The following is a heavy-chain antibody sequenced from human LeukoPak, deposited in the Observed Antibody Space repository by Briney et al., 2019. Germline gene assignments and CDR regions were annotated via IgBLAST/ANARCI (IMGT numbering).Heavy chain of an antibody. CDR2: IYTSGST. J-gene: IGHJ4*02. V-gene: IGHV4-4*07. D-gene: IGHD2-15*01. CDR3: ARNYCSGGSCYSADY. Sequence: SETLSLTCTVSGGSISSYYWSWIRQPAGKGLEWIGRIYTSGSTNYNPSLKSRVTMSVDTSKNQFSLKLSSVTAADTAVYYCARNYCSGGSCYSADYWGQGTLVTVSS. CDR1: GGSISSYY.